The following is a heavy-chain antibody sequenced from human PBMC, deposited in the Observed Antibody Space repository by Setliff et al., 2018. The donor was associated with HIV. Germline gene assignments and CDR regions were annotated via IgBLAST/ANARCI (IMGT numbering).Heavy chain of an antibody. J-gene: IGHJ4*02. CDR2: ITADSKII. CDR1: GFTFSRYS. CDR3: ARDQDWAFDY. D-gene: IGHD3-9*01. Sequence: RLSCTASGFTFSRYSMNWVRQAPGKGLEWVAYITADSKIISYAESVKGRFTISRDNAKNSVYLQVNSLRVEDTAMYYCARDQDWAFDYWGQGTLVTRLL. V-gene: IGHV3-48*01.